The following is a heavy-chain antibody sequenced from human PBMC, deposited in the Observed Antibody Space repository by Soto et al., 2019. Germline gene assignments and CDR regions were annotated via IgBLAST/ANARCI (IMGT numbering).Heavy chain of an antibody. D-gene: IGHD3-3*01. CDR2: LYTSGST. CDR1: GGSISSYY. Sequence: ETLSLTCTVSGGSISSYYWSWMRPPAGKGLEWSGRLYTSGSTNYNPSLNSRFTMSVDTSKNHFSLKLSSVTAADTAVYYCARAPLRWDFWSGYYTNYYNGMGVWRQGPTVTAP. V-gene: IGHV4-4*07. CDR3: ARAPLRWDFWSGYYTNYYNGMGV. J-gene: IGHJ6*02.